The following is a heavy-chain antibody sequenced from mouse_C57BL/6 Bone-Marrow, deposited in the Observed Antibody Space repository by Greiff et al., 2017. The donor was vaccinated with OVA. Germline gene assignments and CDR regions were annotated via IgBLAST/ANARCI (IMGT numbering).Heavy chain of an antibody. J-gene: IGHJ4*01. Sequence: QVQLKQPGAELVKPGASVKLSCKASGYTFTSYWMHWVKQRPGQGLEWIGMIHPNSGSTNYNEKFKSKATLPVDKSSSTAYMQLSSLTSDDSAVYYCARLLSYYAMDYWGQGTSVTVSS. CDR3: ARLLSYYAMDY. D-gene: IGHD1-1*01. CDR1: GYTFTSYW. V-gene: IGHV1-64*01. CDR2: IHPNSGST.